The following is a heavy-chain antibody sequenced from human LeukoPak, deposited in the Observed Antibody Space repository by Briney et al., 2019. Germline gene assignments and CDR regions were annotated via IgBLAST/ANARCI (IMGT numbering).Heavy chain of an antibody. V-gene: IGHV3-53*01. Sequence: GGSLRLSCAASGFTVSDNFMTWVRQSPGKGLEYVSVIYAGSVTYYADSVKGRFTISRDNSKNTLYLQMNSLRAEDTAVYYCARRGYNSGSYIGEDFWGQGTLVTVSS. D-gene: IGHD6-19*01. CDR3: ARRGYNSGSYIGEDF. J-gene: IGHJ4*02. CDR1: GFTVSDNF. CDR2: IYAGSVT.